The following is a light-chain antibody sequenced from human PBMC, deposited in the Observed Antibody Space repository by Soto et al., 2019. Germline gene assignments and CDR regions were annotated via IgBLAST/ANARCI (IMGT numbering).Light chain of an antibody. V-gene: IGLV1-40*01. Sequence: QSVLTQPSSVSGAPGQRVTISCTGSSSNIGAGYDVHWYQQLPGTAPKLLIYGNSNRPSGVPDRFSGSKSGTSASLAITGLQAEDEADYYCQSYDSSLSVLYVFGTGP. CDR2: GNS. J-gene: IGLJ1*01. CDR1: SSNIGAGYD. CDR3: QSYDSSLSVLYV.